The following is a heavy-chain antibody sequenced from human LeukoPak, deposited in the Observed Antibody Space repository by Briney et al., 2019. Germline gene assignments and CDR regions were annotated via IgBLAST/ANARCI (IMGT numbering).Heavy chain of an antibody. V-gene: IGHV3-53*01. J-gene: IGHJ4*02. CDR1: GFTVSSNY. D-gene: IGHD6-19*01. CDR2: IYSGGTT. CDR3: ARDRAGLFDY. Sequence: GGPLRLSCAASGFTVSSNYMSWVRQAPGKGLEWVSVIYSGGTTYYADSVKGRFTISRDNSKNTLYLQMNSLRAEDTAVYYCARDRAGLFDYWGQGTLVTVSS.